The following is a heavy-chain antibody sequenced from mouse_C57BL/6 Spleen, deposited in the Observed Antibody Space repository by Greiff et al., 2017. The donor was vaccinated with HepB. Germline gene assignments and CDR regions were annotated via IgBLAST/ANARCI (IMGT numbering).Heavy chain of an antibody. Sequence: VQLVESGAELVKPGASVKLSCKASGYTFTSYWMHWVKQRPGQGLEWIGMIHPNSGSTNYNEKFKSKATLTVDKSSSTAYMQLSSLTSEDSAVYYCARKTITTVVANAMDYWGQGTSVTVSS. CDR2: IHPNSGST. V-gene: IGHV1-64*01. CDR3: ARKTITTVVANAMDY. D-gene: IGHD1-1*01. CDR1: GYTFTSYW. J-gene: IGHJ4*01.